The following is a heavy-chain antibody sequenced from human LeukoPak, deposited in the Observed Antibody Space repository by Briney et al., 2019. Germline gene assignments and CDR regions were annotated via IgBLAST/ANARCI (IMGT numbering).Heavy chain of an antibody. J-gene: IGHJ4*02. D-gene: IGHD3-22*01. CDR1: GYTFTGYC. V-gene: IGHV1-2*02. CDR3: GIDSSGYYYNY. CDR2: INPNSGGT. Sequence: VKVSCKASGYTFTGYCMHWVRQAPGQGLEWMGWINPNSGGTNYAQKFQGRVTMTRDTSISTAYMELSRLRSDDTAVYYCGIDSSGYYYNYWGLGTLVTVSS.